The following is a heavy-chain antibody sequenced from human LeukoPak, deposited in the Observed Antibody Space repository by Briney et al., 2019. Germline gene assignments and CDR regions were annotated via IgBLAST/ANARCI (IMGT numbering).Heavy chain of an antibody. Sequence: ASVKVSCKASGYTFTSYYMHWVRQAPGQGLEWMGIINPSGGGTKHAQKFQGRVTMTRDTPTNTVYMELSSLRTEDTAVYYCASVYLYGMDVWGQGTTVTVSS. CDR2: INPSGGGT. V-gene: IGHV1-46*01. J-gene: IGHJ6*02. D-gene: IGHD2-8*01. CDR3: ASVYLYGMDV. CDR1: GYTFTSYY.